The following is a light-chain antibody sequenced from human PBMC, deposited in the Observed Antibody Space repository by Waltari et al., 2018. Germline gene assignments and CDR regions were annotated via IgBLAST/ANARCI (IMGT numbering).Light chain of an antibody. J-gene: IGLJ2*01. CDR3: CSYAGSYTFVV. CDR2: DVR. V-gene: IGLV2-11*01. CDR1: SSDVGGYNY. Sequence: QSALTQPRSVSGSPGQSVTISCTGTSSDVGGYNYVSWYQQHPGKAPKLMIYDVRKRPSGVPDRVSGSKSGNTACLTISGLQAEDEADYYCCSYAGSYTFVVFGGGTKLTVL.